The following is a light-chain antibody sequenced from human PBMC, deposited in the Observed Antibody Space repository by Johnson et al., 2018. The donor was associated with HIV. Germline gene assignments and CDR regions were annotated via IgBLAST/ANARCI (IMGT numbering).Light chain of an antibody. CDR3: GSWDNTLSVFV. Sequence: QSVLTQPPSVSAAPGQKVIISCSGSSSNIGSNYVSWYQHLPGTAPKLLIYENDKRPSGIPDRFSASKSGTSATLDITGLQTGDEGDYCCGSWDNTLSVFVFGAGTKVTVL. V-gene: IGLV1-51*01. J-gene: IGLJ1*01. CDR2: END. CDR1: SSNIGSNY.